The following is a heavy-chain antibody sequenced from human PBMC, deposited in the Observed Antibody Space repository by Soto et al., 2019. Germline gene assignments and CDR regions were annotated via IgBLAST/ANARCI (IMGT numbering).Heavy chain of an antibody. V-gene: IGHV1-69*13. CDR3: ARSSWLQEATFDY. D-gene: IGHD5-12*01. CDR2: IIPIFGTA. CDR1: GGTFSSYA. Sequence: SVKVSCKASGGTFSSYAISWVRQAPGQGLEWMGGIIPIFGTANYAQKFQGRVTITADESTSTAYMELSSLRSEDTAVYYCARSSWLQEATFDYWGQGTLVTVSS. J-gene: IGHJ4*02.